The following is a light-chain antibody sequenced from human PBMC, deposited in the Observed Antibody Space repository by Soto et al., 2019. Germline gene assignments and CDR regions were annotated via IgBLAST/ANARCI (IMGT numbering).Light chain of an antibody. CDR2: DVN. J-gene: IGLJ2*01. Sequence: QSVLTQPRSVSGSPGQSVTISCTGTSSDVGAYQYVSWYQQFPGKAPKLILYDVNKRPSGVPHRFSGSKSDNTASLTISGLQAGDEADYYCSSYAGSYTVVFGGGTKLTVL. V-gene: IGLV2-11*01. CDR1: SSDVGAYQY. CDR3: SSYAGSYTVV.